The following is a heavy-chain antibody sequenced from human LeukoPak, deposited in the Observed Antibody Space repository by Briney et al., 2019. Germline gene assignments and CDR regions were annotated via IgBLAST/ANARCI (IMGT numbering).Heavy chain of an antibody. CDR2: IYPGDSDT. J-gene: IGHJ4*02. CDR1: GYSFNNYS. V-gene: IGHV5-51*01. CDR3: ARSVSGTRFYY. Sequence: GEPLNISCQASGYSFNNYSIAWVRQMPAKGLEWMRIIYPGDSDTRYNPSLQGQVTISADTSIRTAYLQWSSLKVSGTGMFFCARSVSGTRFYYWGQGTLVTVSS. D-gene: IGHD6-19*01.